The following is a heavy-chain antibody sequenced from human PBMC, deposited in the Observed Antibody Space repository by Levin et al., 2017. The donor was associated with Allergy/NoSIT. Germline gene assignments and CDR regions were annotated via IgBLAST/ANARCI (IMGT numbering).Heavy chain of an antibody. D-gene: IGHD3-16*01. CDR1: GFTFSSYS. J-gene: IGHJ6*03. V-gene: IGHV3-21*01. Sequence: GESLKISCAASGFTFSSYSMIWVRQAPGKGLEWVSCITSTSDYIYYADSVKGRFTVSRDNAKNSLYLQMNSLRAEDTAVYYCARVGGGDYYYYYVDGWGKGTTVTVSS. CDR3: ARVGGGDYYYYYVDG. CDR2: ITSTSDYI.